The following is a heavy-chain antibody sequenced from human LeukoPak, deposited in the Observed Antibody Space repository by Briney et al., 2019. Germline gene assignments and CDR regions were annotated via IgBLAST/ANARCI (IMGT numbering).Heavy chain of an antibody. D-gene: IGHD3-16*01. CDR2: IYSSGST. Sequence: PSETLSLTCTVSGGSLNNYYWSWIRQPPGKGLEWIGYIYSSGSTNYNPSLKSRVIISVDTSKNQFSLKLSSVTAADTAVYYCARRTLCCGERFDPWGQGTLVTVSS. V-gene: IGHV4-59*08. J-gene: IGHJ5*02. CDR3: ARRTLCCGERFDP. CDR1: GGSLNNYY.